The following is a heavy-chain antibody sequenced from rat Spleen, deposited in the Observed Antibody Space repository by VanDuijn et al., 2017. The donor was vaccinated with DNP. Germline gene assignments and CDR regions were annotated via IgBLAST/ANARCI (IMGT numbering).Heavy chain of an antibody. CDR2: IWKHGAT. V-gene: IGHV2-13*01. J-gene: IGHJ4*01. CDR1: GFSLTSYG. D-gene: IGHD1-3*01. Sequence: QVQLKESGPGLVQPSQTLSLTCTVSGFSLTSYGVSWVRQPPGKGLEWMGVIWKHGATRYNSGLKQLSISRDTSKSQVFLKMHSLQTEDTAMYFCARSLATVAPTGAMDAWGQGTSVTVSS. CDR3: ARSLATVAPTGAMDA.